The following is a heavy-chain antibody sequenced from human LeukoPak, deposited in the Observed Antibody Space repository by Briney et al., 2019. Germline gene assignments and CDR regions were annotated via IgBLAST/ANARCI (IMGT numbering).Heavy chain of an antibody. CDR3: ARERAAPGSYYYYGMDV. J-gene: IGHJ6*02. V-gene: IGHV4-59*01. Sequence: SETLSLTCTVSVGSISTYYWNWIRQTPGKGLEWIGYIHYSGTTNYNPSLKSRVTILVVTSKNQFSLRLCSVSAADTAVYYCARERAAPGSYYYYGMDVWGQGTTVTVSS. D-gene: IGHD3-10*01. CDR1: VGSISTYY. CDR2: IHYSGTT.